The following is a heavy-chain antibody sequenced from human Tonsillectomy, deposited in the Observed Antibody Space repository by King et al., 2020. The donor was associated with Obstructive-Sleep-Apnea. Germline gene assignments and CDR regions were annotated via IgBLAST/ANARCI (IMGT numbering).Heavy chain of an antibody. Sequence: VQLVESGGGVVQPGRSLRLSCAASGFTFSYYGMHWVRPAPGKGLEWVAVVWDDGIKKYYADSVKGRFTISRDNSKNTLYLLMNSLRAEDTAVYFCARHEREPNMPHDFYYGLDVWGQGTAVTVSS. D-gene: IGHD1-26*01. CDR2: VWDDGIKK. V-gene: IGHV3-33*01. J-gene: IGHJ6*02. CDR1: GFTFSYYG. CDR3: ARHEREPNMPHDFYYGLDV.